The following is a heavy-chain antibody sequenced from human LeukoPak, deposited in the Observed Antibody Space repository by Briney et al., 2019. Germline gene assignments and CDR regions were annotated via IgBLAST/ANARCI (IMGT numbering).Heavy chain of an antibody. CDR3: ARDEEWNYVGRAFDI. V-gene: IGHV3-11*01. J-gene: IGHJ3*02. Sequence: GGSLRLSCAVSGFTFSDYYMIWNRQAPGKGLEWVSYISSRSSTIYYADSVKGRFTISRDNAKNSLYLQMNSLRAEDTAVYYCARDEEWNYVGRAFDIWGQGTMVTVSS. CDR1: GFTFSDYY. CDR2: ISSRSSTI. D-gene: IGHD1-7*01.